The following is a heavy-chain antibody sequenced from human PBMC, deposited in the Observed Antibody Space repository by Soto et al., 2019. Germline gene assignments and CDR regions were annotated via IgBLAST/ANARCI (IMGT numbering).Heavy chain of an antibody. CDR1: GCSFTNND. D-gene: IGHD5-18*01. CDR3: ARMASFGSLNWFDP. Sequence: ASVKVSCKTSGCSFTNNDVTWVRQATGQGLEWMGWMNPVSGDTGYAQKFQGRVTMTRNISIATAYMELSSLRSEDTAIYYCARMASFGSLNWFDPWGQGTLVTVSS. CDR2: MNPVSGDT. V-gene: IGHV1-8*01. J-gene: IGHJ5*02.